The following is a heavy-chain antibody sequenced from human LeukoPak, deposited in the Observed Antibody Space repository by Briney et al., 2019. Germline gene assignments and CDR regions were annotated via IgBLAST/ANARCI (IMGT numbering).Heavy chain of an antibody. Sequence: SLTLSLTCAVSGGSISSGGYSWSWIRQPPGKGLEWIGYIYHSGSTYYNPSLKSRVTISVDRSKNQFSLKLSSVTAADTAVYYCARAQDYYGMDVWGQGTTVTVSS. V-gene: IGHV4-30-2*01. CDR1: GGSISSGGYS. CDR2: IYHSGST. D-gene: IGHD2-15*01. CDR3: ARAQDYYGMDV. J-gene: IGHJ6*02.